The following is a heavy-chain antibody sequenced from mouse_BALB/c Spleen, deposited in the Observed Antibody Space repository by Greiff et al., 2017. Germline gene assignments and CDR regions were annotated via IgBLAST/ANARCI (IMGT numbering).Heavy chain of an antibody. Sequence: EVQRVESGGGLVKPGGSLKLSCAASGFTFSSYAMSWVRQSPEKRLEWVAEISSGGSYTYYPDSVKGRFTISRDNAKNTLYLQMSSLKSEDTAMYYCARRGYDGYYYAMDYWGQGTSVTVSS. CDR1: GFTFSSYA. CDR3: ARRGYDGYYYAMDY. V-gene: IGHV5-6*01. D-gene: IGHD2-14*01. J-gene: IGHJ4*01. CDR2: ISSGGSYT.